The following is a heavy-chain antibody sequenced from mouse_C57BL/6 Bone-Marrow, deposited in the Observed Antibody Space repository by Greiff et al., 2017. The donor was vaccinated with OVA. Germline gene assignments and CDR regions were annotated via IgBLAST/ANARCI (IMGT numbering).Heavy chain of an antibody. V-gene: IGHV1-69*01. CDR2: IDPSDSYT. CDR1: GYTFTSYW. J-gene: IGHJ2*01. CDR3: ARELLNY. Sequence: VQLQQPGAELVMPGASVKLSCKASGYTFTSYWMHWVKQRPGQGLEWIGKIDPSDSYTNYNQKFKGKSTLTVDKSSSTAYMQLSRLTSEDSAVYYCARELLNYWGQGTTLTVSS.